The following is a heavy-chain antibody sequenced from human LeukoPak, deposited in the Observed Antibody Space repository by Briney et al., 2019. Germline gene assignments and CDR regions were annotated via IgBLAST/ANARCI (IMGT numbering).Heavy chain of an antibody. CDR3: ARGYSSGWSGAFDI. J-gene: IGHJ3*02. CDR1: GLTVSSNY. V-gene: IGHV3-66*01. CDR2: IYSGGGT. D-gene: IGHD6-19*01. Sequence: GGSLRLSCAASGLTVSSNYMSWVRQAPGKGLEWVSVIYSGGGTYYADSVKGRFTISRDNSKNTLYLQMNSLRAEDTAVYYCARGYSSGWSGAFDIWGQGTMVTVSS.